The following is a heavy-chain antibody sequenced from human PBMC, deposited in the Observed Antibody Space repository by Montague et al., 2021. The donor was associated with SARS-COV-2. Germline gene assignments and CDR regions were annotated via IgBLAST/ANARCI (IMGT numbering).Heavy chain of an antibody. Sequence: TLSLTCNVSGGSIGSGVYYWNWIRQHPGKGLEWIGYMTYSGNTYYNPSLKSRVSISVDTSKIHFSLKLNSLTAADTAVYYCARGAPGRGYDYHGLDVWGQGTTVTVSS. CDR1: GGSIGSGVYY. CDR3: ARGAPGRGYDYHGLDV. J-gene: IGHJ6*02. CDR2: MTYSGNT. D-gene: IGHD3-22*01. V-gene: IGHV4-31*03.